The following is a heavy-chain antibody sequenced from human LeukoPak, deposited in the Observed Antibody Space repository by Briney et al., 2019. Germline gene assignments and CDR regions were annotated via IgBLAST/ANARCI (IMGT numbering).Heavy chain of an antibody. Sequence: SETLSLTCTVSGGSINSYWSWIRQPAGKGLEWIGRIPGSGTITYNPALQSRLSISIDTSKNQFSLKLMSVTAADTAVYYCARDSGTTGEVKFDPWGQGTLVTVSS. D-gene: IGHD3-10*01. J-gene: IGHJ5*02. V-gene: IGHV4-4*07. CDR2: IPGSGTI. CDR1: GGSINSY. CDR3: ARDSGTTGEVKFDP.